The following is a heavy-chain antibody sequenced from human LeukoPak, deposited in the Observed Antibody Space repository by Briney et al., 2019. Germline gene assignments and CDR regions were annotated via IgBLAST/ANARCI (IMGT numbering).Heavy chain of an antibody. J-gene: IGHJ6*01. Sequence: GGSLILRCAASGYTLSSNHMSWGRQAPGKGLEWVSVIYSGGSTYYADSVKGRFTISRHNSKHTLYLQMNSLRAEDTAVYYCARVVGTSLLGMYVWGHGDTCTASS. CDR2: IYSGGST. D-gene: IGHD1-1*01. V-gene: IGHV3-53*04. CDR1: GYTLSSNH. CDR3: ARVVGTSLLGMYV.